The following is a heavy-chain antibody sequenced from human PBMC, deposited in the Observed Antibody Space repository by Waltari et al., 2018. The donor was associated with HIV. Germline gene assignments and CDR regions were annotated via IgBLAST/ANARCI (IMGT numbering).Heavy chain of an antibody. J-gene: IGHJ4*02. Sequence: EVQLVESGGGLVQPGGSLRLSCAGSGFTFSGFWMTWGRQTPGKGLDWVANIKGDGSEKYYVDSVKGRFTISRDNAKNLLYLEMNSLRVEDTAVYYCAADLYGVYFDYWGQGTLVTVSS. D-gene: IGHD3-16*01. CDR3: AADLYGVYFDY. CDR1: GFTFSGFW. V-gene: IGHV3-7*01. CDR2: IKGDGSEK.